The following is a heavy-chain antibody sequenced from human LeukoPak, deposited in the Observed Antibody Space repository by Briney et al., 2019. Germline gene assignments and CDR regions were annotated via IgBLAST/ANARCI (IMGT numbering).Heavy chain of an antibody. D-gene: IGHD6-13*01. Sequence: GGSLRLSCAASGFTFSSYSMNWVRQAPGKGLEWVSSISSSSSYIYYADSVKGRFTISRDNSKNTLYLQMNSLRAEDTAVYYCAKDLIAAAGREDYWGQGTLVTVSS. CDR3: AKDLIAAAGREDY. V-gene: IGHV3-21*04. J-gene: IGHJ4*02. CDR2: ISSSSSYI. CDR1: GFTFSSYS.